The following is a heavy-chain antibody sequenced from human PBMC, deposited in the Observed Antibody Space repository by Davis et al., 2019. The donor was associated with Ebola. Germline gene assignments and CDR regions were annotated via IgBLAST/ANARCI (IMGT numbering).Heavy chain of an antibody. CDR2: INLDGREK. V-gene: IGHV3-7*03. Sequence: GESLKIPCVVPGFTFSNNWMSWVRQAPGKGLEWVANINLDGREKHYVDSAKGRFTISRDSAKKSLFLQMNSLRVEDTAVYYCVREVAAGDYWGQGTLVTVSS. CDR1: GFTFSNNW. CDR3: VREVAAGDY. J-gene: IGHJ4*02. D-gene: IGHD6-13*01.